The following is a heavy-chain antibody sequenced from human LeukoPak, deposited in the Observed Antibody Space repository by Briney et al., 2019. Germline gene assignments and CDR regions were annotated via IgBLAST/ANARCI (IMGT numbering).Heavy chain of an antibody. Sequence: GGSLRLSCEASGFTFSDSAMHWVRQASGKGLEWVGRIRSKANNYATAYAASVKGRFTISRDDSENTAYLQMNSLKTEDTAVYYCSGADFYDSRAYYLRWGQGTLVTVSS. CDR3: SGADFYDSRAYYLR. J-gene: IGHJ4*02. V-gene: IGHV3-73*01. CDR2: IRSKANNYAT. D-gene: IGHD3-22*01. CDR1: GFTFSDSA.